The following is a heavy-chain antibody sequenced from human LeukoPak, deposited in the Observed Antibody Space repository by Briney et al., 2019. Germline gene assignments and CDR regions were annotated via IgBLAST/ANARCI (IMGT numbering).Heavy chain of an antibody. D-gene: IGHD1-1*01. J-gene: IGHJ4*02. Sequence: SETLSLTCTVSGVSFSSYYWTWIRQPAGKRLEWIGRIYSSGNTNYNPSLESRVTMSIDTSKNQFSLNLNSMPAADTAVYFCARHYWSDPFDYWGQGTLVTVSS. V-gene: IGHV4-4*07. CDR3: ARHYWSDPFDY. CDR1: GVSFSSYY. CDR2: IYSSGNT.